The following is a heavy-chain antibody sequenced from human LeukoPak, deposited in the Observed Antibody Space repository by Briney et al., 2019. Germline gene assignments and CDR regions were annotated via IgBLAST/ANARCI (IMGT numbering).Heavy chain of an antibody. V-gene: IGHV3-23*01. CDR1: GFTFSTYG. Sequence: GGSLRLSCAASGFTFSTYGFHWVRQAPGEGLEWVSSISASVDDTYYAESVRGRFTISRDNSMNTVYLLLNSLKADDTAVYHCAKGGISTTGLEYWGQGTLVTV. CDR3: AKGGISTTGLEY. CDR2: ISASVDDT. J-gene: IGHJ4*02. D-gene: IGHD6-13*01.